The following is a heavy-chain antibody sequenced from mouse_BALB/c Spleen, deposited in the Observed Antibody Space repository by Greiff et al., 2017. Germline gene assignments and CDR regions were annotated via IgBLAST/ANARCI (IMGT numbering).Heavy chain of an antibody. D-gene: IGHD3-2*01. J-gene: IGHJ3*01. Sequence: EVQVVESGGGLVQPGGSRKLSCAASGFTFSSFGMHWVRQAPEKGLEWVAYISSGSSTIYYADTVKGRFTISRDNPKNTLFLQMTSLRSEDTAMYYCARCLDSSGSFAYWGQGTLVTVSA. V-gene: IGHV5-17*02. CDR2: ISSGSSTI. CDR3: ARCLDSSGSFAY. CDR1: GFTFSSFG.